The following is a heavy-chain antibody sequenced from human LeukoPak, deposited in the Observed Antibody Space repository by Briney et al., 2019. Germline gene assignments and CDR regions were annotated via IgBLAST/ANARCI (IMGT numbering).Heavy chain of an antibody. CDR1: GFTFSSYS. Sequence: GGSLRLSCAASGFTFSSYSMNWVRQAPGKGLEWVSVIYSGGSTYYADSVKGRFTISRDNSKNTLYLQMNSLRAEDTAVYYCARSIVGATTPGDAFDIWGQGTMVTASS. CDR2: IYSGGST. CDR3: ARSIVGATTPGDAFDI. J-gene: IGHJ3*02. D-gene: IGHD1-26*01. V-gene: IGHV3-66*01.